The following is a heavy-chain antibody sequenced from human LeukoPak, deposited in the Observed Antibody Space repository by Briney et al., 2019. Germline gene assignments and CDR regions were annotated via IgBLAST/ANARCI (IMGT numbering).Heavy chain of an antibody. Sequence: SETLSLTCTVSGGSISSYYWSWIRQPPGKGLEWIGYIYYSGSTNYNPSLKSRVTISVDTSKNQFSLKLSSVTAADTAVYYCARGVVVVPAAISPYYYYYMDVWGKGTTVTVSS. V-gene: IGHV4-59*01. J-gene: IGHJ6*03. CDR1: GGSISSYY. D-gene: IGHD2-2*01. CDR2: IYYSGST. CDR3: ARGVVVVPAAISPYYYYYMDV.